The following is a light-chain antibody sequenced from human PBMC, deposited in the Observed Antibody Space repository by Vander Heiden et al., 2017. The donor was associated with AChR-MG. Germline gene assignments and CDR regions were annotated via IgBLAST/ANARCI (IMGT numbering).Light chain of an antibody. CDR1: QSVSSY. V-gene: IGKV3-11*01. CDR3: QQRSKWPLT. Sequence: EIVLTQSPATLSLSPGERATLSCRASQSVSSYLAWYQQKPGQAPRLLIYDVSKRATGIPARFSGSGSGTDFTLTISSLESEDIAVYYCQQRSKWPLTFGGGTKVEIK. CDR2: DVS. J-gene: IGKJ4*01.